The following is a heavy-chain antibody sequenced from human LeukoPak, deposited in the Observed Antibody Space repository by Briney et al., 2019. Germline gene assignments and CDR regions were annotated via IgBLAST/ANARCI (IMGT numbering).Heavy chain of an antibody. Sequence: GGSLRLSCAASGFTFSDYYMSWIRQAPGKGLEWVLYISSSGSTIYYADSVKGRFTISRDNAKNSLYLQMNSLRAEDTAVYYCASVYDFWVLAYWGQGTLVTVSS. J-gene: IGHJ4*02. CDR1: GFTFSDYY. CDR2: ISSSGSTI. V-gene: IGHV3-11*04. CDR3: ASVYDFWVLAY. D-gene: IGHD3-3*01.